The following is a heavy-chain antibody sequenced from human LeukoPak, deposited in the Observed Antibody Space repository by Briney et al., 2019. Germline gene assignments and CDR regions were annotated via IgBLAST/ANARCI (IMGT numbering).Heavy chain of an antibody. J-gene: IGHJ6*02. V-gene: IGHV3-21*01. CDR3: AREVWGYSGYDQQSYYYYGMDV. D-gene: IGHD5-12*01. CDR2: ISSSSSYI. CDR1: GFTFSSYS. Sequence: GGSLRLSCAASGFTFSSYSMNWVRQAPGKGLEWVSSISSSSSYIYYADSVKGRFTISRDNAKNSLYLQMNSLRAEDTAVYYCAREVWGYSGYDQQSYYYYGMDVWGQGTTVTVPS.